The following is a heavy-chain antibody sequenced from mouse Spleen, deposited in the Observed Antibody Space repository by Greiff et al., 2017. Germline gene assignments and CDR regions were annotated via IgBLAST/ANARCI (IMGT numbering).Heavy chain of an antibody. Sequence: QVQLQQPGAELVKPGASVKLSCKASGYTFTSYWMHWVKQRPGQGLEWIGMIHPNSGSTNYNEKFKSKATLTVDKSSSTAYMQLSSLTSEDSAVYYCRYDVLYYAMDYWGQGTSVTVSS. CDR3: RYDVLYYAMDY. D-gene: IGHD2-14*01. J-gene: IGHJ4*01. CDR1: GYTFTSYW. V-gene: IGHV1-64*01. CDR2: IHPNSGST.